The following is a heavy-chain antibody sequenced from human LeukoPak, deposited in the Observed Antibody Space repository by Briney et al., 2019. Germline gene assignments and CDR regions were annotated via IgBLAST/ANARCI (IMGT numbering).Heavy chain of an antibody. V-gene: IGHV3-74*01. CDR3: AKERGWSFYFDS. Sequence: GGSLRLSCAASGFTFSSSWMHWARQAPGKGLVWVARINSDGSSTNYADSVKGRSTISRDNANNTLYLHISNLRAEDAAFYYCAKERGWSFYFDSWGQGTLVTVSS. CDR2: INSDGSST. CDR1: GFTFSSSW. J-gene: IGHJ4*02. D-gene: IGHD6-19*01.